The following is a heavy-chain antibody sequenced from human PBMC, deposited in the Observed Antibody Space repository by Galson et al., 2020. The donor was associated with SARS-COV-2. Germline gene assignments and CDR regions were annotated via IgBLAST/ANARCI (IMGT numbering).Heavy chain of an antibody. Sequence: GGSLRLSCAASGFTFSSYGMHWVRQAPGKGLEWVAVIWYDGSNKYYADSVKGRFTISRDNSKNTLYLQMNSLRAEDTAVYYCARDWYYYDSSGYYFPNYYYYCMDVWGQGTTVTVSS. D-gene: IGHD3-22*01. CDR1: GFTFSSYG. CDR3: ARDWYYYDSSGYYFPNYYYYCMDV. J-gene: IGHJ6*02. V-gene: IGHV3-33*01. CDR2: IWYDGSNK.